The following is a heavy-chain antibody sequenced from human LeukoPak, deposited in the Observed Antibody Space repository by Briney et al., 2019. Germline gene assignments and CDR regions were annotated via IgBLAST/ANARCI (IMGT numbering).Heavy chain of an antibody. J-gene: IGHJ4*02. CDR3: ARAHSGSYYSSSYYFDY. D-gene: IGHD1-26*01. CDR2: IYYSGST. V-gene: IGHV4-61*01. CDR1: GGSISSSSYY. Sequence: SETLSLTCTVSGGSISSSSYYWSWIRQPPGKGLEWIGYIYYSGSTNYNPSLKSRVTISVDTSKNQFSLKLSSVTAADTAVYYCARAHSGSYYSSSYYFDYWGQGTLVTVSS.